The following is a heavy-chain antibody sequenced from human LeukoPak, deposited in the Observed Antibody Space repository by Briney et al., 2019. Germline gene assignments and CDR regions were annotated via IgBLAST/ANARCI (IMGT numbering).Heavy chain of an antibody. CDR1: GGSISSSSYY. V-gene: IGHV4-39*01. CDR3: ARRVVPAASEIDP. J-gene: IGHJ5*02. CDR2: IYYSGST. Sequence: PSETLSLTCTVSGGSISSSSYYWGWIRQPPGKGLEWIGSIYYSGSTYYNPSLKSRVTISVDTSKNQFSLKLSSVTAADTAVYYCARRVVPAASEIDPRGQGTLVTVSS. D-gene: IGHD2-2*01.